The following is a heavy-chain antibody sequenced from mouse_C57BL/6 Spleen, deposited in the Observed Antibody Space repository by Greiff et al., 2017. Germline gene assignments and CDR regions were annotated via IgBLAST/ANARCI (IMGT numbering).Heavy chain of an antibody. V-gene: IGHV3-1*01. Sequence: EVQLVESGPGMVKPSQSLSLTCTVTGYSITSGYDWHWIRHFPGNKLEWMGYISYSGSTNYNPSLKSRISLTHDTSKNHFFLKLNSVTTEDTATYYCARGGLYYYGSSPWFAYWGQGTLVTVSA. CDR1: GYSITSGYD. D-gene: IGHD1-1*01. J-gene: IGHJ3*01. CDR2: ISYSGST. CDR3: ARGGLYYYGSSPWFAY.